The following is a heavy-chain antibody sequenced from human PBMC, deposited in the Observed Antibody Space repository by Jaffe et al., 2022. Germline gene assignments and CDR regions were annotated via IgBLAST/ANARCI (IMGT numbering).Heavy chain of an antibody. D-gene: IGHD4-17*01. CDR3: ANSPQNGDEGY. J-gene: IGHJ4*02. CDR2: ISYDGSNK. Sequence: QVQLVESGGGVVQPGRSLRLSCAASGFTFSSYGMHWVRQAPGKGLEWVAVISYDGSNKYYADSVKGRFTISRDNSKNTLYLQMNSLRAEDTAVYYCANSPQNGDEGYWGQGTLVTVSS. CDR1: GFTFSSYG. V-gene: IGHV3-30*18.